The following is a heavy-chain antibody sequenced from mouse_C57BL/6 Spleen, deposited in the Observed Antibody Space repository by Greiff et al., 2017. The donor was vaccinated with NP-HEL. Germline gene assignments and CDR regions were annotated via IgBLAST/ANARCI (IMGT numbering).Heavy chain of an antibody. Sequence: EVKLLESGGGLVQPKGSLKLSCAASGFTFNTYAMHWVRQAPGKGLEWVARIRSKSSNYATYYADSVKDRFNISRDDSQSMLYLQMNNLKTEDTAMYYCVRGTTVVATYWYFDVWGTGTTVTVSS. CDR2: IRSKSSNYAT. CDR1: GFTFNTYA. J-gene: IGHJ1*03. V-gene: IGHV10-3*01. CDR3: VRGTTVVATYWYFDV. D-gene: IGHD1-1*01.